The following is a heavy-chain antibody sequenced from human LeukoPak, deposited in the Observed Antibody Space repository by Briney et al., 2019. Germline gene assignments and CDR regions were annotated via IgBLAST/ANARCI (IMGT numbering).Heavy chain of an antibody. CDR3: AILYNLIAMAGTIESGN. J-gene: IGHJ4*02. CDR2: ISSSSSYI. V-gene: IGHV3-21*01. D-gene: IGHD6-19*01. Sequence: PGGSLRLSCAASGFTFSSYSMNWVRQAPGKGLEWVSSISSSSSYIYYADSVKGRFTISRDNAKNSLYLQMNSLRAEDTAVYYCAILYNLIAMAGTIESGNWGQGTLVTVSS. CDR1: GFTFSSYS.